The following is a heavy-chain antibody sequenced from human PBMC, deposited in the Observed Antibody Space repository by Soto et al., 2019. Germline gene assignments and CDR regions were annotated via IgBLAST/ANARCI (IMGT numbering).Heavy chain of an antibody. V-gene: IGHV3-7*03. CDR1: GFTFSGYW. CDR3: ARDPGPRAAAIRGLGWFDP. CDR2: IKQDESEK. Sequence: GGSLRLSCAASGFTFSGYWMAWVRQAPGKGLEWVASIKQDESEKFYVDSVEGRFTISRDNAKKTVYLQMNGLRAEDTAVYYCARDPGPRAAAIRGLGWFDPWGQGTLVTVSS. J-gene: IGHJ5*02. D-gene: IGHD2-2*01.